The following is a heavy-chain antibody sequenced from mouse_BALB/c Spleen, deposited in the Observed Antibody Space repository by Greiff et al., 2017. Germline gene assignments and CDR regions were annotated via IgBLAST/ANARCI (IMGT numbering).Heavy chain of an antibody. D-gene: IGHD2-1*01. CDR1: GYTFTSYT. J-gene: IGHJ1*01. Sequence: QVQLQQSGAELARPGASVKMSCKASGYTFTSYTMHWVKQRPGQGLEWIGYINPSSGYTNYNQKFKDKATLTADKSSSTAYMQLSSLTSEDSAVYFCASRGGNYWYFDVWGAGTTGTVSS. V-gene: IGHV1-4*01. CDR3: ASRGGNYWYFDV. CDR2: INPSSGYT.